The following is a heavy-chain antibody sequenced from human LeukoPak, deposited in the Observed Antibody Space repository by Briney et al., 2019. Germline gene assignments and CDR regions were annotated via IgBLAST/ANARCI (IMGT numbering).Heavy chain of an antibody. Sequence: PSETLSLTCAVYGGSFSGYYWSWIRQPPGKGLEWIGEINHSGSTNYNPSLKSRVTISVDTSKNQFSLKLSSVTAADTAVYYCARGSIRHYYGSGSPLNWFDPWSQGALVTVSS. D-gene: IGHD3-10*01. CDR2: INHSGST. J-gene: IGHJ5*02. CDR1: GGSFSGYY. CDR3: ARGSIRHYYGSGSPLNWFDP. V-gene: IGHV4-34*01.